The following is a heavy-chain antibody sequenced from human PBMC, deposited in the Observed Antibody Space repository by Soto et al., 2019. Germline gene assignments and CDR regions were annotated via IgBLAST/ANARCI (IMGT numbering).Heavy chain of an antibody. CDR2: IYYSGST. CDR3: ASVNGKNSFER. CDR1: GGSISSSSYY. J-gene: IGHJ5*02. V-gene: IGHV4-39*01. D-gene: IGHD2-8*01. Sequence: SETLSLTCTVCGGSISSSSYYWGWIRQPPGKGLEWIGSIYYSGSTYYNPSLKSRVTISVDTSKNQFSLKLSSVTAADTAVYYCASVNGKNSFERWGQRTLVTVCS.